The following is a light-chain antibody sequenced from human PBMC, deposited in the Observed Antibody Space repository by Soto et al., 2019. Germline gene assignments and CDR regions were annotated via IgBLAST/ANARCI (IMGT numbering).Light chain of an antibody. CDR1: QYISTW. CDR2: AAS. J-gene: IGKJ5*01. Sequence: DLQMTQSPSSVSASVGDRVTITCRASQYISTWLAWYQQKPGKAPKLLVYAASNLQIGVPSRFSGSGSGTDFTLTISSLQPEDSAIYYCQQASSFPITFGQGTRLEIK. V-gene: IGKV1-12*01. CDR3: QQASSFPIT.